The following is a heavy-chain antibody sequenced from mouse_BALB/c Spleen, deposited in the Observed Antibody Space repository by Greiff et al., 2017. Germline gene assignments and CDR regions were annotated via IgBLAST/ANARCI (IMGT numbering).Heavy chain of an antibody. CDR3: ARGYDYYWYFDV. Sequence: DVHLVESGGGLVKPGGSLKLSCAASGFTFSDYYMYWVRQTPEKRLEWVATISDGGSYTYYPDSVKGRFTISRDNAKNNLYLQMSSLKSEDTAMYYCARGYDYYWYFDVWGAGTTVTVSS. D-gene: IGHD2-4*01. V-gene: IGHV5-4*02. CDR1: GFTFSDYY. CDR2: ISDGGSYT. J-gene: IGHJ1*01.